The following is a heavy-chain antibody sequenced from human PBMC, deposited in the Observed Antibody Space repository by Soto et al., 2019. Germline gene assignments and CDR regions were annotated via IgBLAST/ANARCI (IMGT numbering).Heavy chain of an antibody. J-gene: IGHJ6*02. V-gene: IGHV1-46*01. CDR1: GYTFTSYY. CDR2: INPSGGST. D-gene: IGHD2-15*01. Sequence: ASVKVSCKASGYTFTSYYMHWVRQAPGQGLEWMGIINPSGGSTSYAQKFQGRVTMTRDTSTNTAYMELSSLRSEDTAVYYCATDRKIEAATYYYYYYGMDVWGQGTTVTVSS. CDR3: ATDRKIEAATYYYYYYGMDV.